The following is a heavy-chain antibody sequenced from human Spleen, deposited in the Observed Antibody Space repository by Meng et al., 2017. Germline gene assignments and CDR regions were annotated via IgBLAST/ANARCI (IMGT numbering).Heavy chain of an antibody. D-gene: IGHD3-22*01. Sequence: GGSLRLSCAASGFTLTSYAMSWVRQAPGKGLEWSSTIGSSGVDTYYTDSVRGRFTISRDSSKNTLYLQINGLRVEDTAVYYCVKDIIVVTTYFGYWGQGTLVTVSS. J-gene: IGHJ4*02. CDR2: IGSSGVDT. CDR1: GFTLTSYA. V-gene: IGHV3-23*01. CDR3: VKDIIVVTTYFGY.